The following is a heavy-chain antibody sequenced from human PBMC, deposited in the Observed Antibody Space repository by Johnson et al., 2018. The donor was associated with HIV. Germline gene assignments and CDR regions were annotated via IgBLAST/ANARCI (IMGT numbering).Heavy chain of an antibody. D-gene: IGHD7-27*01. CDR3: ASPYEWGTGAFDI. V-gene: IGHV3-23*04. Sequence: VQLVESGGGSVQPGGSLRLPCVVSGFTFSDYDMTWVRQAPGKGLEWVSGISGSGGSTYYADSVRGRFTISRDNSKNTLYLQMNSLRAEGTAVYYCASPYEWGTGAFDIWGQGTMVTVSS. CDR2: ISGSGGST. J-gene: IGHJ3*02. CDR1: GFTFSDYD.